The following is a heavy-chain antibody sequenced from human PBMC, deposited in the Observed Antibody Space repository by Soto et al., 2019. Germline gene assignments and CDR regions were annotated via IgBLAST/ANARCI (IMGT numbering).Heavy chain of an antibody. Sequence: VGSLGLSCAASGVPFSDQYMTGIRQAPGKGLDWVAYVSYGSSYTNYADSVKGRFTSSRDNAKTSLFLQMNNLRTEDTAVDVCAKDPNNSSSWWLDPWVRAALVPVSS. CDR1: GVPFSDQY. D-gene: IGHD6-6*01. CDR3: AKDPNNSSSWWLDP. J-gene: IGHJ5*02. CDR2: VSYGSSYT. V-gene: IGHV3-11*06.